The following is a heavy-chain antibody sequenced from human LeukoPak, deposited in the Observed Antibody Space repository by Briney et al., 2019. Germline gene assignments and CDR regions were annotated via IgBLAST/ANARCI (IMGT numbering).Heavy chain of an antibody. Sequence: HPGGSLRLSCAASGFTFSSYAMSWVRQAPGKGLEWVSAISGSGGSTYYADSVKGRFTISRDNSKNTLYLQMNSLRAEDTAVYYCAKVGVPDYGEDYWGQGTLVTVSS. CDR3: AKVGVPDYGEDY. V-gene: IGHV3-23*01. D-gene: IGHD4-17*01. J-gene: IGHJ4*02. CDR2: ISGSGGST. CDR1: GFTFSSYA.